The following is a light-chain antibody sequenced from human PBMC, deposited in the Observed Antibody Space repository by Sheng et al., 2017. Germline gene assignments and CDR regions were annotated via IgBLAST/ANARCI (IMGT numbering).Light chain of an antibody. Sequence: EIVMTQSPGTLSVSPGERATLSCRASQSVSSNLAWYQQKPGQAPRLLISGASNRATGIPARFSGSGSGTDFTLTISSLEPEDSALYFCQQRSNWPQVSFGGGTKVEVK. CDR1: QSVSSN. CDR3: QQRSNWPQVS. V-gene: IGKV3-11*01. J-gene: IGKJ4*01. CDR2: GAS.